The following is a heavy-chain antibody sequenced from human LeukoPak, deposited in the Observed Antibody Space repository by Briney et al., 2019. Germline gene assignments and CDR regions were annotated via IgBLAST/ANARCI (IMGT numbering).Heavy chain of an antibody. D-gene: IGHD3-16*01. Sequence: PSETLSLTCAVSGGSISSSSYYWGWIRQPPGKGLEWIGSMFYSGSTYNNPSLKSRVTISVDTSKNQFSLKLNSGTAADTAVYCCARRKIMGNWFDPWGQGTLVTVSS. J-gene: IGHJ5*02. CDR1: GGSISSSSYY. CDR3: ARRKIMGNWFDP. V-gene: IGHV4-39*01. CDR2: MFYSGST.